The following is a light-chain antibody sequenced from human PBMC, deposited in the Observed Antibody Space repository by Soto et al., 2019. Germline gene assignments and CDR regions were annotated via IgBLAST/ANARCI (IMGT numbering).Light chain of an antibody. CDR1: NSNIGNNY. Sequence: QSVLTQPPSVSAAPGQKVTVSCSGSNSNIGNNYVSWYQQLPGTAPKLFIYDNNKRPSGIPDRFSGSKSGTSATLGITGLQTGDEADYYCGTWDSSLSAVVFGGGTKVTVL. V-gene: IGLV1-51*01. CDR2: DNN. J-gene: IGLJ2*01. CDR3: GTWDSSLSAVV.